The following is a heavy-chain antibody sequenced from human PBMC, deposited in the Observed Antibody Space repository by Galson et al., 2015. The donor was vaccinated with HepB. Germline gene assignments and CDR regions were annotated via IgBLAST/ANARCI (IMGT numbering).Heavy chain of an antibody. V-gene: IGHV3-23*01. CDR2: ISGNGAST. Sequence: SLRLSCAASGFTFGSTAMTWVRQAPGKGLEWVSGISGNGASTFYADSVKGRFTISRANSKNTLSFQMSSLRTEDTAVYYCARLSKFRFLADAFDIWGQGTMVTVSS. D-gene: IGHD3-3*01. J-gene: IGHJ3*02. CDR3: ARLSKFRFLADAFDI. CDR1: GFTFGSTA.